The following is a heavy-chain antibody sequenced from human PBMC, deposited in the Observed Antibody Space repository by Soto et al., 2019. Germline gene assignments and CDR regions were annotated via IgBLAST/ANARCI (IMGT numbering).Heavy chain of an antibody. CDR1: GGTFSSYA. CDR2: IIPIFGTA. CDR3: ARERLGSSTSCCKLNWFDP. J-gene: IGHJ5*02. V-gene: IGHV1-69*13. Sequence: ASVKVSCKASGGTFSSYAISWVRQAPGQGLEWMGGIIPIFGTANYAQKFQGRVTITADESTSTAYMELSSLRSEDTAVYYCARERLGSSTSCCKLNWFDPWGQGTLVTVSS. D-gene: IGHD2-2*01.